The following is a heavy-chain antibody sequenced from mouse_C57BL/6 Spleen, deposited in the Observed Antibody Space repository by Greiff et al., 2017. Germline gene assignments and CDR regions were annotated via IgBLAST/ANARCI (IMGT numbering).Heavy chain of an antibody. CDR2: IYPSDSET. Sequence: VQLQQSGAELVRPGSSVKLSCKASGYTFTSYWMDWVKQRPGQGLEWIGNIYPSDSETHYNQKFKDKATLTVDKSSSTAYMQLSSLTSEDSAVYYCARGPYDYDGGVWFAYWGQGTLVTVSA. CDR1: GYTFTSYW. V-gene: IGHV1-61*01. J-gene: IGHJ3*01. D-gene: IGHD2-4*01. CDR3: ARGPYDYDGGVWFAY.